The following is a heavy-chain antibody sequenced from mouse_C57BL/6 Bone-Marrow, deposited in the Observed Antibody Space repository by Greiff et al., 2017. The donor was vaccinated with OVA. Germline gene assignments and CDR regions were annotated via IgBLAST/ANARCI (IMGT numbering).Heavy chain of an antibody. CDR3: ARRRRIWSYAMDC. D-gene: IGHD1-1*02. CDR2: INPSSGYT. J-gene: IGHJ4*01. Sequence: VQLQQSGAELAKPGASVKLSCKASGYTFTSYWMHWVKQRPGQGLEWIGYINPSSGYTKYNQKFKDKATLTADKSSSTAYMQLSSLTYEDSAVYYCARRRRIWSYAMDCWGQGTSVTVSS. CDR1: GYTFTSYW. V-gene: IGHV1-7*01.